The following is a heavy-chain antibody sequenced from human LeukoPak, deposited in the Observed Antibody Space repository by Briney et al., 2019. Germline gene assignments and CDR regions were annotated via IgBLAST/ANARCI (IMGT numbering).Heavy chain of an antibody. Sequence: GGSLRLSCAASGFTFSSYWMTWVRQAPGKGLEWVAIIKKDGSAKYYVDSVRGRFTISRDNAENSLYLQLNSLRAEDTVVYYCARGSGWAFDIWGQGTMVTVSS. V-gene: IGHV3-7*04. CDR1: GFTFSSYW. D-gene: IGHD6-19*01. CDR3: ARGSGWAFDI. CDR2: IKKDGSAK. J-gene: IGHJ3*02.